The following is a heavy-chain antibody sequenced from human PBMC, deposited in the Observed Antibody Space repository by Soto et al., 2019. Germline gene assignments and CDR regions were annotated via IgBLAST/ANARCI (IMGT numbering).Heavy chain of an antibody. J-gene: IGHJ4*02. CDR1: GGSVSSGSYY. CDR2: IYYSGST. CDR3: VRAANGGNYACYY. D-gene: IGHD2-21*02. V-gene: IGHV4-61*01. Sequence: SETLSLTCTVSGGSVSSGSYYWSWIRQPPGKGLEWIGYIYYSGSTNYNPSLKSRVTISVDTSKNQFSLKLSSVTAADTAVYFCVRAANGGNYACYYWGQGTLVTVSS.